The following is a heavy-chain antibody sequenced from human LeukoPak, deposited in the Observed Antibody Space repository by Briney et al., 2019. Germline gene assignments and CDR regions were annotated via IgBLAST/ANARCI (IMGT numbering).Heavy chain of an antibody. CDR1: GGSFSGYY. J-gene: IGHJ5*02. CDR2: INHSGST. V-gene: IGHV4-34*01. Sequence: SETLSLTCAVYGGSFSGYYWSWIRQPPGKGLGWIGEINHSGSTNYNPSLKSRVTISVDTSKNQFSLKLSSVTAADTAVYYCAIGGAHDYSGFDPWGQGTLVTVSS. CDR3: AIGGAHDYSGFDP. D-gene: IGHD4-11*01.